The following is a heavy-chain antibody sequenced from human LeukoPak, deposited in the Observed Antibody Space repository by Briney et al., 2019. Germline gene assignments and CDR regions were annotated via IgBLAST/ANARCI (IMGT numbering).Heavy chain of an antibody. J-gene: IGHJ3*02. V-gene: IGHV3-7*03. Sequence: PGGSLRLSCAASGFTFTNNFMSWVRQVLGKGLEWVANIKQDGSEKTYADSVRGRFTIFRDNAKNSLYLQMNSLRAEDTALYHCARVWRYCSGGSCYENDAFDIWGQGTMVTVSS. CDR3: ARVWRYCSGGSCYENDAFDI. CDR2: IKQDGSEK. CDR1: GFTFTNNF. D-gene: IGHD2-15*01.